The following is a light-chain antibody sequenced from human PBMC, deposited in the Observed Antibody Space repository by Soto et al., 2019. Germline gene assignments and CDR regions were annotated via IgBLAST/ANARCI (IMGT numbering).Light chain of an antibody. Sequence: ENVLAQSPATLSLSPGERATLSCRASQRVSGNFLAWYHQKSGQSPRLLISSSSTRAPGTPSRFSGSGSGTDFSLTIGRLEDEDAGVYYCQQYATSPMTFGQGTRVEIK. V-gene: IGKV3-20*01. CDR1: QRVSGNF. J-gene: IGKJ1*01. CDR3: QQYATSPMT. CDR2: SSS.